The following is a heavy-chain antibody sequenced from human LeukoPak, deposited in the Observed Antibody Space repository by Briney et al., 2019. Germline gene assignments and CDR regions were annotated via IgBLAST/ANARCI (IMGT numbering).Heavy chain of an antibody. D-gene: IGHD1-7*01. J-gene: IGHJ4*02. CDR2: IWYDGSNK. CDR1: GFTFSSYG. CDR3: AKDWRAGTTEMNDY. Sequence: GRSLRLSCAASGFTFSSYGMHWVRQAPGKGLEWVAVIWYDGSNKYYADSVKGRFTISRDNSKNTLYLQMNSLRAEDTAVYYCAKDWRAGTTEMNDYWGQGTLVTVSS. V-gene: IGHV3-33*06.